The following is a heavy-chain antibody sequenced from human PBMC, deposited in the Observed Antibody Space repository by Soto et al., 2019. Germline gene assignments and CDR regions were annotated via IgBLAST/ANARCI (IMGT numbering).Heavy chain of an antibody. V-gene: IGHV3-48*02. Sequence: GGSLRLSCAASGFTFSSYTMNWVRQAPGKGLEWVSYISSSSTIYYADSVKGRFTISRDNAKNSLYLQMNSLRDEDTAVYYCAREVVTPVFPFWGQGTLVTVSS. CDR3: AREVVTPVFPF. CDR1: GFTFSSYT. CDR2: ISSSSTI. D-gene: IGHD2-21*02. J-gene: IGHJ4*02.